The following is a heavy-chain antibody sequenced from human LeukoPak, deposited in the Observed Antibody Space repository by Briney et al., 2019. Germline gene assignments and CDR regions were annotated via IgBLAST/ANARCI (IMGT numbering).Heavy chain of an antibody. Sequence: SVNLSCNASGRTFSIYAISCVRQPPGPGHEFMGGIIPIFGTANYSQKFQGRVTITADESTSTAYMELSSLRSEDTAVYYCARGAYYYDSSGYYASWGQGTLVTVSS. CDR1: GRTFSIYA. J-gene: IGHJ4*02. CDR3: ARGAYYYDSSGYYAS. CDR2: IIPIFGTA. D-gene: IGHD3-22*01. V-gene: IGHV1-69*13.